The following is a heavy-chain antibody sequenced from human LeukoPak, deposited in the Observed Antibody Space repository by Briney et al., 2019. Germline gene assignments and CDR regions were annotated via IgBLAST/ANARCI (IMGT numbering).Heavy chain of an antibody. V-gene: IGHV4-34*01. CDR2: INHSGST. D-gene: IGHD2-15*01. CDR3: ARVQGGSSLYYFDY. CDR1: GGSFGGYY. Sequence: SETLSLTCAVYGGSFGGYYWSWIRQPPGKGLEWIGEINHSGSTNYNPSLKSRVTISVDTSKNQFSLKLSSVTATDTAVYYCARVQGGSSLYYFDYWGQGTLVTVSS. J-gene: IGHJ4*02.